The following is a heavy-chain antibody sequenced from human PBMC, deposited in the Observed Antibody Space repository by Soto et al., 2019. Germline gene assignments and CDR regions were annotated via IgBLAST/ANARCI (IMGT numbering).Heavy chain of an antibody. D-gene: IGHD4-17*01. V-gene: IGHV1-69*08. CDR3: ARDMVYGDYGDWYFDL. CDR2: IIPILGIA. Sequence: QVQLVQSGAEVKKPGSSVKVSCKASGGTFSSYTISWVRQAPRQGLEWMGRIIPILGIANYAQKFQGRVTITADKSTSTAYMELSSLRSEDTAVYYCARDMVYGDYGDWYFDLWGPGTLVTVSS. CDR1: GGTFSSYT. J-gene: IGHJ2*01.